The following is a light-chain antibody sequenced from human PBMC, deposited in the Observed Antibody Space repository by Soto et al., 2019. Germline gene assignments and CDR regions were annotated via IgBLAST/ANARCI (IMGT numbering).Light chain of an antibody. CDR2: GAS. V-gene: IGKV3-15*01. CDR1: QSVSSN. J-gene: IGKJ3*01. CDR3: HQYHNWPPFT. Sequence: EIVMTQSPATLSASPGERATLSCRASQSVSSNLAWYQQKPGQAPRLLIYGASTRATGIPARFSGSGSGTEFTVTISSLQSEDFAVYYCHQYHNWPPFTFGPGTTVDI.